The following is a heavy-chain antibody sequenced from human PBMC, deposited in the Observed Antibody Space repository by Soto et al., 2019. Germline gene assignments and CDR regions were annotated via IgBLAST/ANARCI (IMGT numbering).Heavy chain of an antibody. D-gene: IGHD4-4*01. CDR1: SYSISSGFF. J-gene: IGHJ4*02. CDR2: IYHTGDT. Sequence: SETLSLTCVVSSYSISSGFFWAWIRQPPGKGLEWVGSIYHTGDTHYNPSLRSQVSMSVDTSKNHFSLRLTYLTAADTAVYFCATDTNSMDIWGQGILVTVSS. V-gene: IGHV4-38-2*02. CDR3: ATDTNSMDI.